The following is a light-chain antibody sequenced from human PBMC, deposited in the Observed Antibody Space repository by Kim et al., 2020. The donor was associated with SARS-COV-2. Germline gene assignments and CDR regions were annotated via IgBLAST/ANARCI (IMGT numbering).Light chain of an antibody. CDR2: EVT. V-gene: IGLV2-8*01. J-gene: IGLJ2*01. Sequence: QSALTQPPSASGSPGQSVTISCTGTSSDVGGSNYVSWYRQHPGKAPKLMIYEVTKRPSGVPDRFSGSRSGNTASLTVSGLQAEDEADYYCSSYAGSRGVFGGGTQLTVL. CDR3: SSYAGSRGV. CDR1: SSDVGGSNY.